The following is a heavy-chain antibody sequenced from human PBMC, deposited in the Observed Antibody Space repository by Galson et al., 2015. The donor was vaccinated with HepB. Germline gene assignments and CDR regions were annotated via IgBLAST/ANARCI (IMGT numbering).Heavy chain of an antibody. V-gene: IGHV1-46*03. J-gene: IGHJ4*02. Sequence: SVKVSCKASGYTFTSYYMHWVRQAPGQGLEWMGIINPSGGSTSYAQKFQGRVTMTRDTSTSAVYMELSSLRSEDTAVYYCASRREDYGDYFDYWGQGTLVTVSS. CDR1: GYTFTSYY. CDR3: ASRREDYGDYFDY. CDR2: INPSGGST. D-gene: IGHD4-17*01.